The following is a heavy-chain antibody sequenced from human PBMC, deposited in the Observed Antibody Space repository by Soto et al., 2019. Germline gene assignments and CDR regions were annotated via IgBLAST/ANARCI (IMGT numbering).Heavy chain of an antibody. CDR3: TTPGVVPAAPYGDYYYYGMDV. CDR2: IKSKTDGGTT. Sequence: GGSLRLSCAASGFTFSNAWMNWVRQAPGKGLEWVGRIKSKTDGGTTDYAAPVKGRFTISRDDSKNTLYLQMNSLKTEDTAVYYCTTPGVVPAAPYGDYYYYGMDVWGQGTTVTVSS. D-gene: IGHD2-2*01. CDR1: GFTFSNAW. V-gene: IGHV3-15*07. J-gene: IGHJ6*02.